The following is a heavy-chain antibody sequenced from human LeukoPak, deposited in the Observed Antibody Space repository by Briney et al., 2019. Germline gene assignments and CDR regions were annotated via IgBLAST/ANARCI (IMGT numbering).Heavy chain of an antibody. V-gene: IGHV1-69*13. J-gene: IGHJ4*02. Sequence: GASVKVSCKASGGTFISYAISWVRQAPGQGLEWMGGIIPIFGTANYAQKFQGRVTITADESTSTAYMELSSLRSEDTAVYYCARESAAGYCSSTSCYYPDYWGQGTLVTVSS. CDR1: GGTFISYA. D-gene: IGHD2-2*01. CDR3: ARESAAGYCSSTSCYYPDY. CDR2: IIPIFGTA.